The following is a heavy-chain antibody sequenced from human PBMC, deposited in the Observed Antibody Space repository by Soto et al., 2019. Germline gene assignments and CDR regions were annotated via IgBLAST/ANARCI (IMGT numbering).Heavy chain of an antibody. J-gene: IGHJ4*02. CDR1: GGSISSSNW. V-gene: IGHV4-4*02. D-gene: IGHD6-13*01. Sequence: QVQLQESGPGLVKPSGTLSLTCAVSGGSISSSNWWSWVRQPPGKGLEWIGEVYHSGSTNYNPSHQCRVTVSVDKSTNQFSLKLTSVSAPHTAVYYSARVVAAGTNFDYWGQGTLVTVSS. CDR2: VYHSGST. CDR3: ARVVAAGTNFDY.